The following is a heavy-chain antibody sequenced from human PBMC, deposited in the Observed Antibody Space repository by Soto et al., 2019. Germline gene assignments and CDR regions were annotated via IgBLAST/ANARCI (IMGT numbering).Heavy chain of an antibody. Sequence: GSLRLSCAASGFTFSSYAMSWVRQAPGKGLEWVSAISGSGGSTYYADSVKGRFTISRDNSKNTLYLQMNSLRAEDTAVYYCAKGIAARQFYYMDVWGKGTTVTVSS. CDR2: ISGSGGST. CDR3: AKGIAARQFYYMDV. J-gene: IGHJ6*03. V-gene: IGHV3-23*01. D-gene: IGHD6-6*01. CDR1: GFTFSSYA.